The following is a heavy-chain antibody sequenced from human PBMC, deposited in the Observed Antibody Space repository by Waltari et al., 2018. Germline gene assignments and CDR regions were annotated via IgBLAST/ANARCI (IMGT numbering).Heavy chain of an antibody. CDR3: ARKGVAAVPFDY. J-gene: IGHJ4*02. CDR1: GYSISSGYY. CDR2: IYHSGST. V-gene: IGHV4-38-2*01. D-gene: IGHD6-13*01. Sequence: QVQLQESGPGLVKPSETLSLTCAVSGYSISSGYYWGWIRQPPGKGLEWIGSIYHSGSTYDNPSLKSRVTISVDTSKNQFSLKLSSVTAADTAVYYCARKGVAAVPFDYWGQGTLVTVSS.